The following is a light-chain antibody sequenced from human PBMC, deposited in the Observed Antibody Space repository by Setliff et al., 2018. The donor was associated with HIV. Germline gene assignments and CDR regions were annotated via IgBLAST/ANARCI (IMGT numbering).Light chain of an antibody. CDR1: GSNVGDNA. CDR2: STY. CDR3: ASWDDSLNGYV. Sequence: QSVLTQPPSASGAPGQRVTISCSGSGSNVGDNAVSWYQQLPGTAPKLLIYSTYLRPSGVPARFSGSKSGTSASLAISGLQSEDEADYYCASWDDSLNGYVFGTGTKVTVL. J-gene: IGLJ1*01. V-gene: IGLV1-44*01.